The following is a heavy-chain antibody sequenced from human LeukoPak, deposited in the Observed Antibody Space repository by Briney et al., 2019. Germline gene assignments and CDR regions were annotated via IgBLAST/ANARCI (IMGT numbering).Heavy chain of an antibody. D-gene: IGHD1/OR15-1a*01. CDR1: GASISSYY. CDR3: PRNNNTYYYYMDV. Sequence: PSETLSLTCTVSGASISSYYWSWIRQPAGKGLEWIGLIYTSGSTNCNPSLKSRVTMSLDTSKNQFSLNLSSVTAADTAVYYYPRNNNTYYYYMDVWGKGTTVSVSS. J-gene: IGHJ6*03. CDR2: IYTSGST. V-gene: IGHV4-4*07.